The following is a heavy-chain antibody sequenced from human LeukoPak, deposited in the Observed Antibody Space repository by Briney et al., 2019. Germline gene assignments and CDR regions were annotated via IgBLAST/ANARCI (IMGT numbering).Heavy chain of an antibody. CDR3: ARDHPYAFDI. J-gene: IGHJ3*02. CDR1: GGSMSNYY. CDR2: IYYSGTT. V-gene: IGHV4-59*01. Sequence: SETLSLTCTVSGGSMSNYYWSWIRQPPGKGLEWLAYIYYSGTTNYNPSLKSRVTISIDTSKNQFSLRLNSVTAADTAVYYCARDHPYAFDIWGQGTMVTVSS.